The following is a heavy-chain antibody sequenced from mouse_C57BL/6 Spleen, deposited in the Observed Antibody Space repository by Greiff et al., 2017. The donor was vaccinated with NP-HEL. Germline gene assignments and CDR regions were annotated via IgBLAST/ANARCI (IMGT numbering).Heavy chain of an antibody. J-gene: IGHJ2*01. D-gene: IGHD2-3*01. V-gene: IGHV14-4*01. CDR1: GFNIKDDY. CDR2: IDPENGDT. CDR3: TTRGDGYFDY. Sequence: EVKLQESGAELVRPGASVKLSCTASGFNIKDDYMHWVKQRPEQGLEWIGWIDPENGDTEYASKFQGKATITADTSSNTAYLQLSSLTSEDTAVYYCTTRGDGYFDYWGQGTTLTVSS.